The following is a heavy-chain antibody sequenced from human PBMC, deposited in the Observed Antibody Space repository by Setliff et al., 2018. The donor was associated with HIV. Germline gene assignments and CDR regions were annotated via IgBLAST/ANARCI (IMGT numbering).Heavy chain of an antibody. CDR3: ATDTSISWFYH. D-gene: IGHD1-1*01. CDR1: GYFINIGHY. CDR2: IYHSGGT. J-gene: IGHJ5*01. V-gene: IGHV4-38-2*02. Sequence: SETLSLTCRVSGYFINIGHYCGWLRQSPGKGLEWIGTIYHSGGTYYNPSLKSRVTISVDTSNNQFSLRMTSVTAADTAVYYCATDTSISWFYHWGQGTLVTVSS.